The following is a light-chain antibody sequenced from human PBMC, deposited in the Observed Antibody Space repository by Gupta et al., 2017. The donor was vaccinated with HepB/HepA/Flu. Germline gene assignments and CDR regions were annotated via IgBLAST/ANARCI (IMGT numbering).Light chain of an antibody. Sequence: DLVLNQSVDSLAVCLGGSANISCNASQSVLYSSSNKNYLGWYQQKPGQPPKLLIYWASTRASGVPDRFSGSGSGADFTLTINSLQAEDVAVYYCLQYFRIPWTFGQGTKVEVK. J-gene: IGKJ1*01. CDR1: QSVLYSSSNKNY. CDR3: LQYFRIPWT. V-gene: IGKV4-1*01. CDR2: WAS.